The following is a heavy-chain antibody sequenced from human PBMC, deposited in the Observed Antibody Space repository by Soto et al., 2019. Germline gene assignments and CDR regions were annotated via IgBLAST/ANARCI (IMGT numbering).Heavy chain of an antibody. CDR2: MYYSGST. CDR3: ARGGWRLIDY. Sequence: QVQLQVSGAGLVKPSETLSLTCIVSGGSISSYYWSWSRQPPGKGLEWIGYMYYSGSTNYNPSLKSRVTISVDTSKNQFSLKLSSVTAADTAVYYCARGGWRLIDYWGQGTLVTVSS. V-gene: IGHV4-59*08. D-gene: IGHD2-21*02. J-gene: IGHJ4*02. CDR1: GGSISSYY.